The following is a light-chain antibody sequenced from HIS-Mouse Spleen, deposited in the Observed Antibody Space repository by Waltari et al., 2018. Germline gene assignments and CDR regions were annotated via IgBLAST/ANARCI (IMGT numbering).Light chain of an antibody. CDR2: AAS. Sequence: DIQMTQSPSSLSASVGDRVTITCRASQGIRNYLAWFQQKPGQAPKSLIYAASSLQSGVPSKCSGSGSGTDFTLTISSLQPEDFATYYCQQYNSYPLTFGGGTKVEIK. V-gene: IGKV1-16*02. J-gene: IGKJ4*01. CDR3: QQYNSYPLT. CDR1: QGIRNY.